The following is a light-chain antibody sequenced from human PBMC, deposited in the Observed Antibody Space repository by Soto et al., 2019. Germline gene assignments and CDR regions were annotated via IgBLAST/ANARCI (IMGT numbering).Light chain of an antibody. CDR1: NSDVNY. Sequence: QSLLAQPDSVYGAPGQSITISCTATNSDVNYVSWHQQHPGKAPKLMIYEVINRSSGVSARFSGSKSGNTASLTISGLQAEDEADYYCRSSTSSNTFVFGTGTKVTV. J-gene: IGLJ1*01. CDR3: RSSTSSNTFV. V-gene: IGLV2-14*01. CDR2: EVI.